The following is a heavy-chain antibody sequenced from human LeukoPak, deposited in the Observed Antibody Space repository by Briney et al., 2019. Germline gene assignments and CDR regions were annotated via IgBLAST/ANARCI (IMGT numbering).Heavy chain of an antibody. CDR2: IIPIFGTA. CDR3: ARDGAGDPGYYYYGMDV. CDR1: GGTFSGYA. Sequence: SVKVSCKASGGTFSGYAISWVRQAPGQGLEWMGGIIPIFGTANYAQKFQGRVMITADESTSTAYMELSSLGSEDTAVYYCARDGAGDPGYYYYGMDVWGQGTTVTVSS. D-gene: IGHD7-27*01. J-gene: IGHJ6*02. V-gene: IGHV1-69*01.